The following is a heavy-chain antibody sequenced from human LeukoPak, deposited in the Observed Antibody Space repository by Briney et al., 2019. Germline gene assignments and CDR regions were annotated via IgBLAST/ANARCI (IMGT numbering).Heavy chain of an antibody. D-gene: IGHD3-22*01. V-gene: IGHV3-23*01. CDR3: AKSGDYYDSSGYGY. CDR2: IRGRGSGT. CDR1: GFTLSSHG. J-gene: IGHJ4*02. Sequence: GGSLRLSCAASGFTLSSHGMSWVRQAPGKGLEWVSAIRGRGSGTFYAESVKGRFTISRDNSKNTLYLQMNSLRAEDTAVYYCAKSGDYYDSSGYGYWGQGTLVTVSS.